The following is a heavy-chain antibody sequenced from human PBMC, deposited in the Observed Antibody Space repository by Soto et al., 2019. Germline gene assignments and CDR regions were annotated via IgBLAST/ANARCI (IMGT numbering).Heavy chain of an antibody. CDR3: ARLAGGYYYYYYGMDV. D-gene: IGHD3-16*01. V-gene: IGHV4-34*01. Sequence: SETLSLTCAVYGGSFSGYYWSRIRQPPGKGLEWIGEINHSGSTNYNPSLKSRVTISVDTSKNQFSLKLSSVTAADTAVYYCARLAGGYYYYYYGMDVWGQGTTVTVSS. CDR1: GGSFSGYY. CDR2: INHSGST. J-gene: IGHJ6*02.